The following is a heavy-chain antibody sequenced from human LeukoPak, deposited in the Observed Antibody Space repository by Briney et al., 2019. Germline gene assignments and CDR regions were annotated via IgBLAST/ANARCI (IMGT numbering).Heavy chain of an antibody. CDR2: IIPIFCTA. V-gene: IGHV1-69*01. CDR3: ARGLPPEDEFWSGYYTHYYYYMDV. D-gene: IGHD3-3*01. Sequence: ASVKVSCKASGGTFSSYAISWVRQAPGQGLEWMGGIIPIFCTANYAKKLQGRVATTADESTSTAYMELSSLRSEDTAVYYCARGLPPEDEFWSGYYTHYYYYMDVWGKGTTVTVSS. CDR1: GGTFSSYA. J-gene: IGHJ6*03.